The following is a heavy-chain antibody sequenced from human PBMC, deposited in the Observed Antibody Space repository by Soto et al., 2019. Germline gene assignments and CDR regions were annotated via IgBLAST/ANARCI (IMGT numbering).Heavy chain of an antibody. V-gene: IGHV3-11*05. CDR1: GFTFSDYY. CDR3: ARDPRDGYNYGNWYFAL. D-gene: IGHD5-12*01. Sequence: QVQLVESGGGWVKPGGSLRLTCAASGFTFSDYYMSWIRQAPGKGLEWVSYISSSSSYTNYADSVKGRFNISRDNAKNSLYLQMNSLRAADTAVYYCARDPRDGYNYGNWYFALWGRGTLVTVSS. J-gene: IGHJ2*01. CDR2: ISSSSSYT.